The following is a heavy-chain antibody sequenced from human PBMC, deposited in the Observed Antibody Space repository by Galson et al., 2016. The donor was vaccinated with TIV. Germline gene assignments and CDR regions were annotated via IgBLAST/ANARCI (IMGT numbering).Heavy chain of an antibody. CDR2: ISYDGSNK. D-gene: IGHD4-17*01. J-gene: IGHJ4*02. CDR1: GFTFSIYA. CDR3: AKVGARGYGDYPYYLTY. Sequence: SLRLSCAASGFTFSIYAMHWVRQAPGKGLEWVGLISYDGSNKWYADSVKGRFTISRDNSKDTLYLQMNSLRVEDTAVYYCAKVGARGYGDYPYYLTYWGQGTLVTGSS. V-gene: IGHV3-30*18.